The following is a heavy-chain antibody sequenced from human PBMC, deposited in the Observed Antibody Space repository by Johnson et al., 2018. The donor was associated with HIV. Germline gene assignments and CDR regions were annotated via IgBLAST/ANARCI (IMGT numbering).Heavy chain of an antibody. D-gene: IGHD2/OR15-2a*01. CDR1: GFTFSSYG. V-gene: IGHV3-30*02. J-gene: IGHJ3*02. CDR2: IQYDGTNK. CDR3: AKDLSYPKTRAFDI. Sequence: QVQLVESGGGVVQPGGSLRLSCAASGFTFSSYGMHWVRQVPGNGLEWVTFIQYDGTNKYYADSVKGRFTISRDNYKNTLYLQMYSLRAEDTAVYYCAKDLSYPKTRAFDICGQGTMVTVSS.